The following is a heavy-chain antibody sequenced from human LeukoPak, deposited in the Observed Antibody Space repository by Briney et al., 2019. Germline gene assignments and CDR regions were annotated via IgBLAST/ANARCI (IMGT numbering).Heavy chain of an antibody. CDR3: ARDGLDYY. CDR1: GFTISSHS. Sequence: PGGSLRLSCVVSGFTISSHSMNWVRQAPGKGLEWVSVIYSGGSTYYADSVKGRFTISRDNSKNTLYLQMNSLRAEDTAVYYCARDGLDYYWGQGTLVTVSS. J-gene: IGHJ4*02. CDR2: IYSGGST. V-gene: IGHV3-53*01. D-gene: IGHD3-16*01.